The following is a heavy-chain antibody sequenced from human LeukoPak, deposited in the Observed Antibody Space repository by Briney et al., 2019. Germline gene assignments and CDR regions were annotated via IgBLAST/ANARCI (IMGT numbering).Heavy chain of an antibody. J-gene: IGHJ6*02. CDR2: INPSGGST. CDR1: GYTFTSYY. Sequence: ASVKVSCKASGYTFTSYYMHWVRQAPGQGLEWMGIINPSGGSTSYAQKFQGRVTITADESTSTAYMELSSLRSEDTAVYYCATLLVVVVPAAISVWGQGTMVTVSS. CDR3: ATLLVVVVPAAISV. D-gene: IGHD2-2*01. V-gene: IGHV1-46*01.